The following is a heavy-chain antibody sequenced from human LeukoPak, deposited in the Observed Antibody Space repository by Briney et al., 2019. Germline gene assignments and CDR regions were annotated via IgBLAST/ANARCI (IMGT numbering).Heavy chain of an antibody. Sequence: GGSLRLSCAASGLTLSGYWMHWVRQAPGKGLVWVSRINGDASSTSYADSVKGRFTISRDNAKSTLYLQMNSLRVEDTAVYYCARARGNTYGYFEYWGQGRLLTVSS. J-gene: IGHJ4*02. CDR3: ARARGNTYGYFEY. V-gene: IGHV3-74*01. CDR1: GLTLSGYW. CDR2: INGDASST. D-gene: IGHD5-18*01.